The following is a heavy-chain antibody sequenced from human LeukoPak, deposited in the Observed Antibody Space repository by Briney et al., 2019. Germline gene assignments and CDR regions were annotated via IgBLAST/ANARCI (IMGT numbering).Heavy chain of an antibody. CDR3: AKVAGTDYYYYYGMDV. Sequence: GGSLRLSCAASGLTFSDYYMSWIRQAPGRGLEWVAVISYDGSNKYYADSVKGRFTISRDNSKNTLYLQMNSLRAEDTAVYYCAKVAGTDYYYYYGMDVWGQGTTVTVSS. D-gene: IGHD6-19*01. CDR2: ISYDGSNK. V-gene: IGHV3-30*18. CDR1: GLTFSDYY. J-gene: IGHJ6*02.